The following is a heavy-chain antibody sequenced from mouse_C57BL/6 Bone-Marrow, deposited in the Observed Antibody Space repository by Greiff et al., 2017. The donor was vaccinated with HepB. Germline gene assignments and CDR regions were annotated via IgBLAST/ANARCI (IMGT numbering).Heavy chain of an antibody. V-gene: IGHV3-6*01. CDR1: GYSITSGYY. CDR2: ISYDGSN. Sequence: VQLKESGPGLVKPSQSLSLTCSVTGYSITSGYYWNWIRQFPGNKLEWMGYISYDGSNNYNPSLENRISITRDTSKNQFFLKLNSVTTEDTATYYCARDRDYSNPFYAMDYWGQGTSVTVSS. J-gene: IGHJ4*01. D-gene: IGHD2-5*01. CDR3: ARDRDYSNPFYAMDY.